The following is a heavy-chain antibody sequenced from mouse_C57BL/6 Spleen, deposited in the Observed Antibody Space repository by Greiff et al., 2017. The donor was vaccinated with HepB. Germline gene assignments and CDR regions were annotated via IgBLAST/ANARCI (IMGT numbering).Heavy chain of an antibody. CDR2: INPNNGGT. V-gene: IGHV1-26*01. CDR3: ATGRWYPWFAY. Sequence: EVQLQQSGPELVKPGASVKISCKASGYTFTDYYMNWVKQSHGKSLEWIGDINPNNGGTSYNQKFKGKATLTVDKSSSTAYMELRSLTSEDSAVYYCATGRWYPWFAYWGQGTLVTVSA. J-gene: IGHJ3*01. CDR1: GYTFTDYY. D-gene: IGHD2-1*01.